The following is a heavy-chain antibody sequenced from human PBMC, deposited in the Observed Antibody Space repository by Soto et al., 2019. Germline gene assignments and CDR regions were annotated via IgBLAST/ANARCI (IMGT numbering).Heavy chain of an antibody. D-gene: IGHD3-16*02. CDR3: ARATAENYRLFDY. CDR1: GGSFSGYY. CDR2: INHSGST. J-gene: IGHJ4*02. V-gene: IGHV4-34*01. Sequence: SETLSLTCAVYGGSFSGYYWSWIRQPPGKGLEWIGEINHSGSTNYNPSLKSRVTISVDTSKNQFSLKLSSVTAADTAVYYCARATAENYRLFDYWGQGTLVTVSS.